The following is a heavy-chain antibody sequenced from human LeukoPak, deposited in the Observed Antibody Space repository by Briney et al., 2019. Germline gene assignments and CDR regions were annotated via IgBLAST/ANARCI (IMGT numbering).Heavy chain of an antibody. D-gene: IGHD3-22*01. CDR3: ARERGTTMIVPTDAFDI. J-gene: IGHJ3*02. Sequence: ASVKVSCKASGGTFSSYAISWVRQAPGQGLEWMGRIIPIFGTANYAQKFQGRVTITTDEPTSTAYMELSSLRSEDTAVYHCARERGTTMIVPTDAFDIWGQGTMVTVSS. CDR1: GGTFSSYA. CDR2: IIPIFGTA. V-gene: IGHV1-69*05.